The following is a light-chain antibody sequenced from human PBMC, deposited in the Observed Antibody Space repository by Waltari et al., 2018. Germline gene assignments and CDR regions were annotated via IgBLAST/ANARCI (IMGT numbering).Light chain of an antibody. CDR2: DAP. V-gene: IGKV3-11*01. CDR3: HQRSNWPLT. Sequence: EVVLTQSPATLSLSPGDRATLSCRASQSVTTDLAWYQQRRGQAPRLLIYDAPARATGIPARFSGSGSGTDFTLTISGLEPEDFAVYYCHQRSNWPLTFGPGTKVDFK. J-gene: IGKJ3*01. CDR1: QSVTTD.